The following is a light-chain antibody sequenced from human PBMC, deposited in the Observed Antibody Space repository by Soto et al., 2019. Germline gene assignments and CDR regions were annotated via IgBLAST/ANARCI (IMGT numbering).Light chain of an antibody. V-gene: IGKV3-15*01. J-gene: IGKJ1*01. CDR3: QHYNDWPHT. Sequence: EIVMTQAPGTLSLSPGERATLSCRASQSVSTNLAWYQQIPGQAPRLLIYGASTRATGIPARFSGSGSGTEFTLAFSSLQSEDFAVYYCQHYNDWPHTFGLGTKV. CDR1: QSVSTN. CDR2: GAS.